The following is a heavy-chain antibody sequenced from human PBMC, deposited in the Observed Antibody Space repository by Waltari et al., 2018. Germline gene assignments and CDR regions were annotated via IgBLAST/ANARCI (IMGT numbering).Heavy chain of an antibody. CDR1: GFTFSSYA. CDR2: ISYDGSNK. Sequence: QVQLVESGGGVVQPGRSLRLSCAASGFTFSSYAMHWVRQAPGKGLEWVAVISYDGSNKYYADSVKGRFTISRDNSKNTLYLQMNSLRAEDTAVYYCARADSGSYPHFDYWGQGTLVTVSS. V-gene: IGHV3-30-3*01. CDR3: ARADSGSYPHFDY. D-gene: IGHD1-26*01. J-gene: IGHJ4*02.